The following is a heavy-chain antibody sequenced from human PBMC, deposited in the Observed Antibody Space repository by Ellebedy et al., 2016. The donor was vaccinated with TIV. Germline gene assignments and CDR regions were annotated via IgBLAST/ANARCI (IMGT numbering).Heavy chain of an antibody. J-gene: IGHJ6*02. V-gene: IGHV1-2*02. D-gene: IGHD3-16*01. CDR1: GYTFTGYY. CDR2: INPNSGGT. CDR3: ARVIRWGFGAVLYGMDV. Sequence: ASVKVSCKASGYTFTGYYMHWVRQAPGQGLEWMGWINPNSGGTNYAQKFQGRVPMTRDTSISTAYMELSRLRSDDTAVYYCARVIRWGFGAVLYGMDVWGQGTTVTVSS.